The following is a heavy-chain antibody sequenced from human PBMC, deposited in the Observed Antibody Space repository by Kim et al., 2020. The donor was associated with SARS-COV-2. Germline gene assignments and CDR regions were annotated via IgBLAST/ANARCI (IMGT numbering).Heavy chain of an antibody. V-gene: IGHV4-4*07. J-gene: IGHJ5*02. Sequence: SETLSLTCTVSGGSISSYYWSWIRQPAGKGLEWIGRIYTSGSTNYNPSLKSRVTMSVDTSKNQFSLKLSSVTAADTAVYYCARDLGCSGGSCYGSRWNWFDPWGEATLVTASS. CDR2: IYTSGST. D-gene: IGHD2-15*01. CDR1: GGSISSYY. CDR3: ARDLGCSGGSCYGSRWNWFDP.